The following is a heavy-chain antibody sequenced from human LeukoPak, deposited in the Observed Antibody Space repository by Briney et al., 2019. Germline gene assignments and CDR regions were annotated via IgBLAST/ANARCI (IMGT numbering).Heavy chain of an antibody. D-gene: IGHD2/OR15-2a*01. V-gene: IGHV3-48*01. CDR2: ISGSGNAK. J-gene: IGHJ4*02. CDR1: GFSFSSYS. Sequence: GGSLTLFCTASGFSFSSYSMNWVRQSPGKGLEWVSYISGSGNAKHYTDSVKGRFTISIDNAKNALYLQMNSLRAEDTAVYFCARDYVYAFDYWGQGTLVTVSS. CDR3: ARDYVYAFDY.